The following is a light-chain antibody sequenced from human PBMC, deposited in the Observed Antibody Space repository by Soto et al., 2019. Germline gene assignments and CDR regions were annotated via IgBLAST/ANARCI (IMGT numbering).Light chain of an antibody. CDR3: QQYYSYPPG. CDR2: AAS. V-gene: IGKV1-8*01. CDR1: QGISSY. J-gene: IGKJ5*01. Sequence: AIRMTQSPSSFSASTGDRVTITCRVSQGISSYLAWYQQKPGKAPKLLIYAASTLQSGVPSRFSGSGSGTDFTLTISCLQSEDFATYYCQQYYSYPPGFGQGTRLEIK.